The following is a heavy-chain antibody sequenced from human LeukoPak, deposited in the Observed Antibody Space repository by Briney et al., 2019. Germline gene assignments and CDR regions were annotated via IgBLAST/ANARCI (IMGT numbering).Heavy chain of an antibody. V-gene: IGHV3-7*03. J-gene: IGHJ4*02. Sequence: GGSLRLSCAASGFTFSSYWMSWVRQAPGKGLEWVANIKQDGSEKYYVDSVKGRFTISRDNAKNSLCLQMNSLRAEDTAVYYCAKHDAVAGSSDYFDYWGQGTLVTVSS. CDR3: AKHDAVAGSSDYFDY. D-gene: IGHD6-19*01. CDR1: GFTFSSYW. CDR2: IKQDGSEK.